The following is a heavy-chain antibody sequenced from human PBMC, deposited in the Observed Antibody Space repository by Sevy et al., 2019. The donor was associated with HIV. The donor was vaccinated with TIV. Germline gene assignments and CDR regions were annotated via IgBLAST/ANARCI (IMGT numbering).Heavy chain of an antibody. Sequence: GGSLRLFCAASGFTFSSYWMSWVRQAPGKGLEWVANINENSSKKKYVDSVRGRFTISRDNAKNSVYLEMNSLRGEDTALYGYARGGFHEYWGQGTLVTDSS. CDR2: INENSSKK. J-gene: IGHJ4*02. D-gene: IGHD3-22*01. CDR3: ARGGFHEY. V-gene: IGHV3-7*04. CDR1: GFTFSSYW.